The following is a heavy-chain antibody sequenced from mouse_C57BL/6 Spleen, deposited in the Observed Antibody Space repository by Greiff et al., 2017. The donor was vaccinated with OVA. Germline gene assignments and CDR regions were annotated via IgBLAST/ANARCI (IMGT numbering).Heavy chain of an antibody. CDR3: TRGPYDYDVLWFAY. Sequence: EVKVEESGEGLVKPGGSLKLSCAASGFTFSSYAMSWVRQTPEKRLEWVAYISSGGDYIYYADTVKGRFTISRDNARNTLYLQMSSLKSEDTAMYYCTRGPYDYDVLWFAYWGQGTLVTVSA. CDR1: GFTFSSYA. J-gene: IGHJ3*01. CDR2: ISSGGDYI. V-gene: IGHV5-9-1*02. D-gene: IGHD2-4*01.